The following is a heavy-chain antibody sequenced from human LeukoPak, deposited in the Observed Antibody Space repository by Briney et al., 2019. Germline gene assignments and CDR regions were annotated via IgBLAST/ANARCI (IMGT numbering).Heavy chain of an antibody. J-gene: IGHJ4*02. CDR2: TSVYNGNT. CDR3: ARDEFTRASAY. Sequence: ASVKVSCKASGYTFTSYGISWVRQAPGQGLEWLGWTSVYNGNTNYAQMVQGRVTMTTDTSTSTAYMELRSLRSDDTAVYYCARDEFTRASAYWGQGTLVTVSS. D-gene: IGHD2-2*01. V-gene: IGHV1-18*01. CDR1: GYTFTSYG.